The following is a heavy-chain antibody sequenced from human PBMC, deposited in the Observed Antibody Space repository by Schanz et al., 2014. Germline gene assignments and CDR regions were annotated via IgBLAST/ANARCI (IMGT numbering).Heavy chain of an antibody. CDR3: ARKRKLGVYGGRRNESLDI. V-gene: IGHV3-74*01. CDR1: GFTFSSHW. D-gene: IGHD2-15*01. CDR2: INRVGSST. J-gene: IGHJ3*02. Sequence: EVQLVQSGGGLVQPGGSLRLSCAASGFTFSSHWMHWVRQDPGKGLGWVARINRVGSSTDYADTVTGRFTISRDNTKNTLYLQMNTLRAEDTAVYYCARKRKLGVYGGRRNESLDIWGQGTMVTVSS.